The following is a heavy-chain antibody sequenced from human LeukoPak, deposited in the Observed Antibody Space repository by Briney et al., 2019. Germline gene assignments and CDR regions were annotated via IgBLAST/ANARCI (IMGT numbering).Heavy chain of an antibody. J-gene: IGHJ5*02. CDR1: GGSISSGSYY. V-gene: IGHV4-39*07. D-gene: IGHD3-16*02. Sequence: PSETLSLTCTVSGGSISSGSYYWGWIRQPPGKGLEWIGSIYHSGSTYYNPSLKSRVTISVDTSKSQFSLKLSSVTAADTAVYYCARDPGGQGHDYVWGSYRYSNWFDPWGQGTLVTVSS. CDR2: IYHSGST. CDR3: ARDPGGQGHDYVWGSYRYSNWFDP.